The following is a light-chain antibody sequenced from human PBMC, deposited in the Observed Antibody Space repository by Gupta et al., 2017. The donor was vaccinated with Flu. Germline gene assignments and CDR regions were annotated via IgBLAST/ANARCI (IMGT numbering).Light chain of an antibody. J-gene: IGKJ2*01. CDR2: ATS. Sequence: DVQMTQSPSSLSASVGDRVTITCRTSQTVNTYVNWYQQKPGKAPKLLIFATSTLQIGVPSRFSTSASGTDFTLTISSLQPDDFATYYCQVTYGSPPEHIFGQGTNIQIK. V-gene: IGKV1-39*01. CDR3: QVTYGSPPEHI. CDR1: QTVNTY.